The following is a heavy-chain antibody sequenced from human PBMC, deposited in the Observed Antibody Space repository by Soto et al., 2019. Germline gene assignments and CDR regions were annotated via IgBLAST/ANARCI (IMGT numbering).Heavy chain of an antibody. Sequence: SETLSLTCTVSGGSINSSSYYWGWIRQPPGKGLEWIGSISYSGITYYNPSLKSRVTISVDTSNNQFSLKLSSVTAADTAVYYCARVTGLNIVVVPAAPTYYYYGMDVWGQGTTVTVSS. CDR1: GGSINSSSYY. V-gene: IGHV4-39*01. CDR2: ISYSGIT. CDR3: ARVTGLNIVVVPAAPTYYYYGMDV. D-gene: IGHD2-2*01. J-gene: IGHJ6*02.